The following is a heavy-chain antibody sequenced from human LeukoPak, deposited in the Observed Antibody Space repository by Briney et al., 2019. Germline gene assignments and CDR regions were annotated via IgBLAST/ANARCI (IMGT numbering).Heavy chain of an antibody. CDR2: ITFRSDT. D-gene: IGHD3-10*01. V-gene: IGHV3-21*01. J-gene: IGHJ4*02. CDR3: ARDGSACSRDY. Sequence: GGSLRLSCAASGFTFSTTGMTWVRQAPGKGLEWVCTITFRSDTSYADSVKGRFTVSRDNAKNSVFLQMSSLRAEDTAVYYCARDGSACSRDYWGQGTLVTVFS. CDR1: GFTFSTTG.